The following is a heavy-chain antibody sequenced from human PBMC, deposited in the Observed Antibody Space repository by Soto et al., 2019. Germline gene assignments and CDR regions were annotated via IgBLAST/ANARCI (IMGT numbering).Heavy chain of an antibody. D-gene: IGHD3-3*01. CDR2: IIPIFGTA. V-gene: IGHV1-69*13. Sequence: SVKGSCKASGGTFSSYAISWVRQAPGQGLEWMGGIIPIFGTANYAQKFQGRVTITADESTSTAYMELSSLRSEDTAVYYCARETPAVTIFGVVMNWFDPWGQGTLVTVSS. CDR3: ARETPAVTIFGVVMNWFDP. CDR1: GGTFSSYA. J-gene: IGHJ5*02.